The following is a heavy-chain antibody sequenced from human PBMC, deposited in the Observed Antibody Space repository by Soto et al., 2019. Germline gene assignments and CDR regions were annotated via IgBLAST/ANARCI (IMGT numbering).Heavy chain of an antibody. CDR3: ARQDVVVPAAIPDYYYYYGMGV. CDR2: IDPSDSYT. V-gene: IGHV5-10-1*01. J-gene: IGHJ6*02. Sequence: GESLKISCKGSGYSFTSYWFSWVRQMPGKGLEWMGRIDPSDSYTNYSPSFQGHVIISADKSISTAYLQWSSLKASDTAMYYCARQDVVVPAAIPDYYYYYGMGVWGQGTTVTVS. D-gene: IGHD2-2*02. CDR1: GYSFTSYW.